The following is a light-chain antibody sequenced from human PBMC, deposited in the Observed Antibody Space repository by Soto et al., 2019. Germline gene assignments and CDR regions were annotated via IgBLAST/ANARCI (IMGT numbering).Light chain of an antibody. V-gene: IGKV1-39*01. CDR3: QPSYSTPPWT. J-gene: IGKJ1*01. Sequence: DIQMTQSPSSLSASVGDRVTITCRASQSISSYLNWYQQKPGKAPKLLIYAASSLQSGVPSRFSGSGSGTDFTLTISSLQSEDFATYYCQPSYSTPPWTFGQRTKVDIK. CDR1: QSISSY. CDR2: AAS.